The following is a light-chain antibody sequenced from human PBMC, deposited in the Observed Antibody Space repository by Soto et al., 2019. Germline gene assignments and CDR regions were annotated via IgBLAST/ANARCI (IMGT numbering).Light chain of an antibody. CDR1: NIGRKS. J-gene: IGLJ2*01. CDR3: QLWDSNSDHVV. V-gene: IGLV3-21*02. CDR2: DDR. Sequence: SYELTQQPSVSGAPGQTARITFGGSNIGRKSVHWYQQKPGQAPVVVVYDDRDRPSGIPERFSGSNSGNTATLTISRVEAGYEADYYCQLWDSNSDHVVFGGGTKLTVL.